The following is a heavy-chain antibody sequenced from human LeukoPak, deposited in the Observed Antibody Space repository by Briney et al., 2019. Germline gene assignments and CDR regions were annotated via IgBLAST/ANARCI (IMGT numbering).Heavy chain of an antibody. J-gene: IGHJ5*02. CDR3: ARDSGFRKVRGKPSFLRTPAKFDP. D-gene: IGHD3-10*01. CDR2: IYYSGST. V-gene: IGHV4-31*03. CDR1: GGSISSGGYY. Sequence: SQTLSLTCTVSGGSISSGGYYWSWIRQHPGKGLEWIGYIYYSGSTYYNPSLKSRVTISVDTSKNQFSLKLSSVTAADTAVYYCARDSGFRKVRGKPSFLRTPAKFDPWGQGTLVTVSS.